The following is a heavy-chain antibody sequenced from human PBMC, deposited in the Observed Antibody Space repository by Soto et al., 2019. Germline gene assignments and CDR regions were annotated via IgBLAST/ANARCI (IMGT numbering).Heavy chain of an antibody. CDR3: ASLTVLLHWFDP. CDR1: GGSISRYY. Sequence: PSETLSLTCTVSGGSISRYYWSWIQQPPGKGLEWIGYLYNTGSTIYNPSLKSRVTISVDTSKNQFSLKLSSVTAADTAVYYCASLTVLLHWFDPWGQGTLVTVSS. V-gene: IGHV4-59*08. CDR2: LYNTGST. J-gene: IGHJ5*02. D-gene: IGHD3-10*01.